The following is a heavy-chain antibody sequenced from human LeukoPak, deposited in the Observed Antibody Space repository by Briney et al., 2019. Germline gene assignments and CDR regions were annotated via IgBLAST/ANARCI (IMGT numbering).Heavy chain of an antibody. CDR3: ARGRRFTYYYGSGSYYPSPFDY. CDR1: GYSISSGYY. CDR2: IYHSGST. Sequence: LETLSLTCTVSGYSISSGYYWGWIRQPPGKGLEWIGSIYHSGSTYYNPSLKSRVTISVDTSKNQFSLKLSSVTAADTAVYYCARGRRFTYYYGSGSYYPSPFDYWGQGTLVTVSS. V-gene: IGHV4-38-2*02. J-gene: IGHJ4*02. D-gene: IGHD3-10*01.